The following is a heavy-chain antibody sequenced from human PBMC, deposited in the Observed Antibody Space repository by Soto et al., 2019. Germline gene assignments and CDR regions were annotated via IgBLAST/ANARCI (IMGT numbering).Heavy chain of an antibody. CDR2: ISAYNGNT. J-gene: IGHJ4*02. CDR1: GYTFTSYG. D-gene: IGHD6-13*01. Sequence: ASVKVSCKASGYTFTSYGISWVRQAPGQGLEWMGWISAYNGNTNYAQKLQGRVTMTTDTSTSTAYMELRSLRSVDTAVYYCARDTGIAAAGTFDYWGQGTLVTVSS. V-gene: IGHV1-18*01. CDR3: ARDTGIAAAGTFDY.